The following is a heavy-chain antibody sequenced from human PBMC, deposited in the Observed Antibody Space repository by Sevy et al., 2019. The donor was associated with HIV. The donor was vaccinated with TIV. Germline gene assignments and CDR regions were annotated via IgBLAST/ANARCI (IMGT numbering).Heavy chain of an antibody. CDR3: ASIVEMASSLADY. Sequence: GGSLILSCAASGFTVSSNYMSWVRQAPGKGLEWVSVIYSGGSTYYADSVKGRFTISRDNSKNTLYLQMNSLRAEDTAVYYCASIVEMASSLADYWGQGTLVTVSS. CDR2: IYSGGST. J-gene: IGHJ4*02. D-gene: IGHD3-16*02. V-gene: IGHV3-53*01. CDR1: GFTVSSNY.